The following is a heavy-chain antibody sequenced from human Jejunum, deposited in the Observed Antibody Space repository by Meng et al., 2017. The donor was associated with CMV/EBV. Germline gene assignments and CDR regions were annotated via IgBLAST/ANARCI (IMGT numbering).Heavy chain of an antibody. V-gene: IGHV3-43*01. CDR2: ISWDGGDT. Sequence: CSASGLDFEDYTMHWVRQAPGKSLEWVSLISWDGGDTLYADSVRGRFTISRDNSKNSLYLHMSSLRADDTAFYYCATIGGLQAFDFWGQGTMVTVSS. CDR3: ATIGGLQAFDF. J-gene: IGHJ3*01. D-gene: IGHD3-16*01. CDR1: GLDFEDYT.